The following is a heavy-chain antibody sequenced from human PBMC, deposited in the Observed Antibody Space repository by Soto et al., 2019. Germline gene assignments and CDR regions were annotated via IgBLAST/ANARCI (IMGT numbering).Heavy chain of an antibody. D-gene: IGHD3-10*01. V-gene: IGHV3-23*01. CDR3: AKARPGLDY. CDR1: GFTFYNYA. J-gene: IGHJ4*02. CDR2: ISNNEDTA. Sequence: PGGSLRLSCAASGFTFYNYAMSWVRQAPGKGLEWVSGISNNEDTANFADSVKGRFTISRDNSINTLYLQMNSLRAEDTAVYYCAKARPGLDYWGQGTLVTVSS.